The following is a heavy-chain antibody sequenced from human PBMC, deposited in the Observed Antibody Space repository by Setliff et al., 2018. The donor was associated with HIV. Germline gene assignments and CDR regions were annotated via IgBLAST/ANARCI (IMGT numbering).Heavy chain of an antibody. Sequence: GASVKVSCKTSGYNFENYAISWVRQAPGQGLEWMGWINTNSGSPTYAQAFTGRFLFSVDTVVATAYLQINNLKTEDTAVYYCARALYGDYGGDLNWLDPWGQGTRVTVSS. CDR3: ARALYGDYGGDLNWLDP. CDR1: GYNFENYA. CDR2: INTNSGSP. V-gene: IGHV7-4-1*02. J-gene: IGHJ5*02. D-gene: IGHD4-17*01.